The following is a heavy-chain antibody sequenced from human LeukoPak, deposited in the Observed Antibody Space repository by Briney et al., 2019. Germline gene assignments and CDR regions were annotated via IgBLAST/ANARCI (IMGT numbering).Heavy chain of an antibody. CDR1: GFTFDDYA. V-gene: IGHV3-9*01. J-gene: IGHJ4*02. Sequence: GGSLRLSCAASGFTFDDYAMHWVRQAPGKGLEWVSGISWNSGTIGYADSVKGRFTISRDNAKNTLYLQMNSLRAEDTAVYYCAREVTLSNYHFDYWGQGTLVTVSS. CDR3: AREVTLSNYHFDY. D-gene: IGHD4-11*01. CDR2: ISWNSGTI.